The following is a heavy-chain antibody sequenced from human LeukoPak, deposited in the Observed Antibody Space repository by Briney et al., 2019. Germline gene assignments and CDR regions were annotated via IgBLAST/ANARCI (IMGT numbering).Heavy chain of an antibody. CDR1: GFAFSSYE. CDR3: AKDRAYYSDSSGYYLVRAYDY. Sequence: PGGSLRLSCADSGFAFSSYEMNWVRQAPGKGLEWVSYISSSGSTIYYADSVKGRFTISRDNAKNSLYLQMNSLRAEDTAVYYCAKDRAYYSDSSGYYLVRAYDYWGQGTLVTVSS. CDR2: ISSSGSTI. V-gene: IGHV3-48*03. J-gene: IGHJ4*02. D-gene: IGHD3-22*01.